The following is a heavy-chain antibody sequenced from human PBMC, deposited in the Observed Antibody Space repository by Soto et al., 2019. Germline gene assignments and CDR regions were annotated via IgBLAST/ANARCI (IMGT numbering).Heavy chain of an antibody. J-gene: IGHJ6*02. V-gene: IGHV1-8*01. CDR1: AYRFTTYD. Sequence: QAQLEQSGAEVKKPGASVKVSCKASAYRFTTYDINWVRQATGQGLEWLGWMNPNNGQTVYAQKFQGRVTVTRDTSTTTASMELSGLRSEDTAVYYCARGSIWFGGYGMDVWGPGTTVTVSS. CDR3: ARGSIWFGGYGMDV. CDR2: MNPNNGQT. D-gene: IGHD3-10*01.